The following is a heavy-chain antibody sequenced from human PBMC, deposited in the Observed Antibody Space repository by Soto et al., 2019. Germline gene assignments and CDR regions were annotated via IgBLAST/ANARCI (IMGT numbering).Heavy chain of an antibody. CDR3: AKGRWLQFPLDY. D-gene: IGHD5-12*01. Sequence: SGGSLRLSCTASGFDFSGSEMNWFRQAPGKGLEWVAYITGSGGVMFHADSVKGRFSISRDNAKNTLYLQMNSLRAEDTAVYYCAKGRWLQFPLDYWGQGTLVTVSS. CDR2: ITGSGGVM. V-gene: IGHV3-48*03. CDR1: GFDFSGSE. J-gene: IGHJ4*02.